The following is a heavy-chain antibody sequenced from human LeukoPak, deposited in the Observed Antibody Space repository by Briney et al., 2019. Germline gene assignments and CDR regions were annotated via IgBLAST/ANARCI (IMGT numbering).Heavy chain of an antibody. V-gene: IGHV3-21*01. CDR1: GFTFSSYN. J-gene: IGHJ6*03. Sequence: NPGGSLRLSCAASGFTFSSYNMNWVRQAPGKGLEWVSSITSGSSYIYYTDSVKGRFTISRDSAKNSLYLQMNSLRAEDTAVYYCARDPYSGSYGNYYYYFMDVWGKGTTVTVSS. CDR3: ARDPYSGSYGNYYYYFMDV. CDR2: ITSGSSYI. D-gene: IGHD1-26*01.